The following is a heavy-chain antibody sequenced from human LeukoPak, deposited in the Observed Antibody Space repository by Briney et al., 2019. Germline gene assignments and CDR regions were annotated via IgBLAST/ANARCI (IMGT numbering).Heavy chain of an antibody. V-gene: IGHV3-33*08. CDR3: ARKPGYCSSSSCYEGDHFFDS. CDR2: IWYDGSNK. Sequence: GRSLRLSCAASGFTFSSYAMHWVRQAPGKGLEWVAVIWYDGSNKYYADSVKGRFTISRDNSKNTLSLQMNSLRAEDTAVYSCARKPGYCSSSSCYEGDHFFDSWGQGTLVTVSS. D-gene: IGHD2-2*01. CDR1: GFTFSSYA. J-gene: IGHJ4*02.